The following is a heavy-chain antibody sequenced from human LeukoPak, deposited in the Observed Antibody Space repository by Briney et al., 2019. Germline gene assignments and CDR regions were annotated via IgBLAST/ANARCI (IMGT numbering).Heavy chain of an antibody. CDR1: GFTFSTYW. CDR2: LKEDGSEK. CDR3: RRSLMS. V-gene: IGHV3-7*03. J-gene: IGHJ5*02. D-gene: IGHD3-10*01. Sequence: PGGSLRLSCAASGFTFSTYWMTWVRQAPGKGLEWVANLKEDGSEKYYVDSVKGRFTISRDNAKNSLYLEMNSLRAEDTAVYYCRRSLMSWGQGTLVTVSS.